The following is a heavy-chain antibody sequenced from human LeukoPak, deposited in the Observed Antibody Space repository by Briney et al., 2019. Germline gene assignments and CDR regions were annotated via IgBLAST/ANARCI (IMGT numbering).Heavy chain of an antibody. Sequence: SVKVSCKASGGTFSSYAISWVRQAPGQGLEWMGGIIPIFGTANYAQKFQGRVTITADESTSTAYMELSSLRSEDTAVYYCARVDRPYCSSTSCYAPFDYWDQGTLVTVSS. J-gene: IGHJ4*02. V-gene: IGHV1-69*13. CDR2: IIPIFGTA. CDR1: GGTFSSYA. CDR3: ARVDRPYCSSTSCYAPFDY. D-gene: IGHD2-2*01.